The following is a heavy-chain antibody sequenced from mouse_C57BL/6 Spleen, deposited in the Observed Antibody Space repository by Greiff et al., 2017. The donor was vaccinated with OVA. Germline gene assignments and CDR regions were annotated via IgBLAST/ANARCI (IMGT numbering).Heavy chain of an antibody. D-gene: IGHD2-3*01. CDR3: ARVRDCYYPPSMYY. J-gene: IGHJ4*01. CDR1: GFTFSDYG. Sequence: EVQLVESGGGLVKPGGSLKLSCAASGFTFSDYGMHWVRQAPEKGLEWVAYISSGSSTIYYADTVKGRFTISRDNAKNTLLLPMTRLRSEDTAMCYCARVRDCYYPPSMYYWCQGTSVTVSS. CDR2: ISSGSSTI. V-gene: IGHV5-17*01.